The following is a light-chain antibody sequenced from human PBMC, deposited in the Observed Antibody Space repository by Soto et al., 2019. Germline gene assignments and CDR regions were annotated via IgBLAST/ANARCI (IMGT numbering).Light chain of an antibody. CDR2: DAS. V-gene: IGKV3-11*01. Sequence: EIVLTQSPATLSLSPEERAALSCRASQSVSSYLAWYQQKPGQAPRLLIYDASTRATGIPDRFSGSGSGTDFTLTISRLEAEDFAVYYCQQYVTSSWTFGQGTKVDIK. CDR1: QSVSSY. CDR3: QQYVTSSWT. J-gene: IGKJ1*01.